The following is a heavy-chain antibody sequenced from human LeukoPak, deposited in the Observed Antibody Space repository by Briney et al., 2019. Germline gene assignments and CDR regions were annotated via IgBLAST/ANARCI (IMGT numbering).Heavy chain of an antibody. J-gene: IGHJ4*02. D-gene: IGHD2-2*02. Sequence: SQTLSLTCTVSGGSIRSGSYYWSWIRQPAGKGLEWIGRIYTSGSTNYNPSLKSRVTISVDTSKNQFSLKLSSVTAADTAVYHCARGSCSSTSCYMGDYWGQGTLVTVSS. CDR1: GGSIRSGSYY. V-gene: IGHV4-61*02. CDR2: IYTSGST. CDR3: ARGSCSSTSCYMGDY.